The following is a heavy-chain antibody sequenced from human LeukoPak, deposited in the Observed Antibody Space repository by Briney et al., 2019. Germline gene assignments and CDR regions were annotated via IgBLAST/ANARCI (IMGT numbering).Heavy chain of an antibody. Sequence: PSETLSLTCAVYGGSFSGYYWSWIRQPPGKGLEWIGEINHSGSTHYNPSLKSRVTISVDTSKNQFSLKLSSVTAADTAVYYCARGPTYYYGSGSYYRLRYAFDIWGQGTMVTVSS. CDR3: ARGPTYYYGSGSYYRLRYAFDI. J-gene: IGHJ3*02. V-gene: IGHV4-34*01. D-gene: IGHD3-10*01. CDR1: GGSFSGYY. CDR2: INHSGST.